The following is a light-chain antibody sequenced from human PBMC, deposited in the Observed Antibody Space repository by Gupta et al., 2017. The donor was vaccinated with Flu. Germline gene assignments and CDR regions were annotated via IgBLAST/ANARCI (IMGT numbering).Light chain of an antibody. V-gene: IGKV1-39*01. J-gene: IGKJ1*01. CDR3: QQCDSTFTWT. CDR2: AAS. CDR1: QSISSY. Sequence: DVHMTQSPSSLSASVGDRVTITCRASQSISSYLNWYQQKPGKAPKLLIYAASSLQSGVPSRFSGSGSGTDFTLTISSLQPEDFATYYCQQCDSTFTWTFGQGTKVEIK.